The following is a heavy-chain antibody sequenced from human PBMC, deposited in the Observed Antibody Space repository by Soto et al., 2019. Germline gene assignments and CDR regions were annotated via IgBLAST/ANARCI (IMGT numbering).Heavy chain of an antibody. V-gene: IGHV3-30-3*01. D-gene: IGHD3-22*01. Sequence: PGGSLRLSCAASGFTFSSYAMHWVRQAPGKGLEWVAVISYDGSNKYYADSVKGRFTISRDNSKNTLYLQMNSLRAEDTAVYYCARGPYYSHNSGYFYYFDYWGQGTLVTVSS. J-gene: IGHJ4*02. CDR1: GFTFSSYA. CDR2: ISYDGSNK. CDR3: ARGPYYSHNSGYFYYFDY.